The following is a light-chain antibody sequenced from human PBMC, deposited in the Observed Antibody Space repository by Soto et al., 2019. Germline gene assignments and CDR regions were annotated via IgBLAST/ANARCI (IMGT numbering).Light chain of an antibody. CDR2: GAS. CDR1: QSVSSN. V-gene: IGKV3-15*01. Sequence: EIVMTQSPATLSVSPGERATLSGGASQSVSSNLAWYQQKPGQAPRLLIYGASTRATGIPARFSGSGSGTEFTLTISSLQPDDFATYYCQQYNSYLWTFGQGTKVDI. J-gene: IGKJ1*01. CDR3: QQYNSYLWT.